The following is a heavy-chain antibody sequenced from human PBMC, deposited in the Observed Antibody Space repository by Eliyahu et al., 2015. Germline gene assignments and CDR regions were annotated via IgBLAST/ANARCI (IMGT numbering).Heavy chain of an antibody. CDR1: GFSLTTNGVS. CDR2: IFWNDDK. Sequence: QITLKESGPTLVKPTQTLTLTCTFSGFSLTTNGVSVGWIRQPPGKALEWLGIIFWNDDKRYSPSLRTRLTITKGSSNTQVILRMTNVDPVDTGTYYCAHRRDFTYGWDVWGQGTAVTVPS. V-gene: IGHV2-5*01. J-gene: IGHJ6*02. CDR3: AHRRDFTYGWDV.